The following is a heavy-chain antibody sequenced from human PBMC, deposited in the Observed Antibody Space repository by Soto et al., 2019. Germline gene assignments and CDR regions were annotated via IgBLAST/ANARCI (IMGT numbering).Heavy chain of an antibody. D-gene: IGHD5-18*01. CDR1: GGSISSYY. CDR2: IYYSGST. CDR3: VRSYGLYYFDY. V-gene: IGHV4-59*01. J-gene: IGHJ4*02. Sequence: SETLSLTCTVSGGSISSYYWSWIRQPPGKGLEWIGYIYYSGSTNYNPSLKSRVTISLDTSKNQFSLKLSSVTAADTAVYYCVRSYGLYYFDYWGQGTLVTVSS.